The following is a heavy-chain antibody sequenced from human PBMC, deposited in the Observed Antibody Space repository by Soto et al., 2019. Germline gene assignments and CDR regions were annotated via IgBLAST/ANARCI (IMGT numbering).Heavy chain of an antibody. CDR3: ARIDCGGNCYSRSWYFDI. CDR2: IRQDGGDK. J-gene: IGHJ2*01. Sequence: EVQLVESGGGLVQPGGSLRLSCVASGFTFSNYWMGWVRQAPGKGLEWVANIRQDGGDKRDLDSVKGRFTISRDNAQNSVYLQMNSLRAEDTAVYYCARIDCGGNCYSRSWYFDIWGRGTLVTVSS. D-gene: IGHD2-21*02. V-gene: IGHV3-7*03. CDR1: GFTFSNYW.